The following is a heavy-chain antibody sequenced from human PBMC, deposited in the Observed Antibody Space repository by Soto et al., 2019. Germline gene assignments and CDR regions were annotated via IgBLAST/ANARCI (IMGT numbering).Heavy chain of an antibody. CDR1: GFTFTNYA. D-gene: IGHD5-18*01. V-gene: IGHV3-23*01. CDR3: AKEYSSVSRGSFDY. CDR2: ITGGGGRT. J-gene: IGHJ4*02. Sequence: VHLLEFGGGLVQPGGSLRLSYAASGFTFTNYAMNWVRQAPGKGLEWVSGITGGGGRTFYADSVKGRFTISRDNSKNTVYLQMNNVRADDTAVYYCAKEYSSVSRGSFDYWGQGALVTVSS.